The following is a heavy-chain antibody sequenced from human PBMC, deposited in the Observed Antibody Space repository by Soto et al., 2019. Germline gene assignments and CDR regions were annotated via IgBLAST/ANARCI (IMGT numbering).Heavy chain of an antibody. CDR1: GGSISSGGYY. CDR3: ASVSAAAGTFYFDY. J-gene: IGHJ4*02. CDR2: IYYSGST. D-gene: IGHD6-13*01. V-gene: IGHV4-31*03. Sequence: PSETLSLTCTVSGGSISSGGYYWSWIRQHPGKGLEWIGYIYYSGSTYYNPSLKSRVTISVDTSKNQFSLKLSSVTAADTAVYYCASVSAAAGTFYFDYWGQGTLVTVSS.